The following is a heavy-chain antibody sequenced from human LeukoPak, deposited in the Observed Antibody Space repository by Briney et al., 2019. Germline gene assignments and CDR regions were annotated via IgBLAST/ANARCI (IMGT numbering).Heavy chain of an antibody. Sequence: GRSLRLSCAASGFTFSSYAIHWVRQAPGKGLECLANIREDGSETYYADSVVGRFTISRDNAKNSLYLQMNSLRAEDTAVYYCARGPPLFDPWGQGTLVAVSS. J-gene: IGHJ5*02. CDR2: IREDGSET. V-gene: IGHV3-7*01. CDR3: ARGPPLFDP. CDR1: GFTFSSYA.